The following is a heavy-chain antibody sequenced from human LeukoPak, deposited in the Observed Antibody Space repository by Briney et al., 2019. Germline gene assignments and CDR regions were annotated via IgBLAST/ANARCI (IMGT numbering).Heavy chain of an antibody. D-gene: IGHD2-15*01. CDR1: GGSFSGYY. J-gene: IGHJ5*02. Sequence: SETLSLTCAVYGGSFSGYYWSWIRQPPGKGLEWIGEINHSGSTNYNPSLKSRVTISVDTSKNQFYLKLSSVTAADTAVYYCARTLRRGVVVAANSRTYNWFDPWGQGTLVTVSS. V-gene: IGHV4-34*01. CDR3: ARTLRRGVVVAANSRTYNWFDP. CDR2: INHSGST.